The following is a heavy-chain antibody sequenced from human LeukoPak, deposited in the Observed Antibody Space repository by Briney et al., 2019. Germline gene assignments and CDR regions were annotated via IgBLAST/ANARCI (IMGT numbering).Heavy chain of an antibody. J-gene: IGHJ4*02. CDR1: GXTFSSCW. Sequence: PGGSLRLSCAASGXTFSSCWMSWVRQAPGEGLEWVANIKQDGTEKYYMDSVKGRFSISRDNAKNSLYLQMNALRAEDTAVYYCARDVRPDYWGQGTLVTVST. CDR2: IKQDGTEK. D-gene: IGHD6-6*01. CDR3: ARDVRPDY. V-gene: IGHV3-7*04.